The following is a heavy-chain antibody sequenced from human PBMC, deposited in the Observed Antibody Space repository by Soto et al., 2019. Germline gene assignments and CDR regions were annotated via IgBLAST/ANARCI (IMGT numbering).Heavy chain of an antibody. CDR3: AKGGSTSRGPYYYGMDV. D-gene: IGHD2-2*01. V-gene: IGHV1-8*01. CDR2: MNPNSGNT. J-gene: IGHJ6*02. CDR1: GYTFTTSD. Sequence: ASVKVSCKASGYTFTTSDINWVRQATGQGLEWMGWMNPNSGNTGYAQKFRGRLTMTRDTSITTAYMELSSLTSEDTAVYYCAKGGSTSRGPYYYGMDVWGQGTTVTVSS.